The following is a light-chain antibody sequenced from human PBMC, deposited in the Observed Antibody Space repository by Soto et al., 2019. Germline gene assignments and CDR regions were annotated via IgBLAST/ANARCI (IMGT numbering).Light chain of an antibody. CDR3: QQYNSYPYT. CDR1: QRISSW. J-gene: IGKJ2*01. Sequence: DIQMTQSPSTLSASVGDRVTITCRARQRISSWLAWYQQKPGKAPKLLIYDASSLQSGVPSRFSGSGSGTQFTLTISSLQPDDFATYYCQQYNSYPYTFGQRTPLHIK. V-gene: IGKV1-5*01. CDR2: DAS.